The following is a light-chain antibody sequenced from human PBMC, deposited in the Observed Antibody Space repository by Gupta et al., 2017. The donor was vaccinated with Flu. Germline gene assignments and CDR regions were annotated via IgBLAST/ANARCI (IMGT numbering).Light chain of an antibody. V-gene: IGLV3-21*02. CDR1: NIGSRT. CDR3: QLWGDDHAV. CDR2: DDT. J-gene: IGLJ7*01. Sequence: SYVLTQPPSVSVAPGQTARITCGVDNIGSRTVHWYQQRPGQAPILVVYDDTDRPSGIPERFSGYISGNTATLTITRVEGGDEADYYCQLWGDDHAVFGGGTQLTVL.